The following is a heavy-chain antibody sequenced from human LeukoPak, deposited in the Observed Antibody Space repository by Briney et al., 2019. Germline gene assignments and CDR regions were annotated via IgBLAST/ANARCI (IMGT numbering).Heavy chain of an antibody. Sequence: KPGGSLRLSCAASGFTFSSYGMSWVRQAPGKGLEWVSAISGSGGSTYYTDSVKGRFTISRDNSKNTLYLQMNSLRAEDTAVYYCAKLRTMIVVNDYWGQGTLVTVSS. V-gene: IGHV3-23*01. CDR3: AKLRTMIVVNDY. D-gene: IGHD3-22*01. CDR2: ISGSGGST. CDR1: GFTFSSYG. J-gene: IGHJ4*02.